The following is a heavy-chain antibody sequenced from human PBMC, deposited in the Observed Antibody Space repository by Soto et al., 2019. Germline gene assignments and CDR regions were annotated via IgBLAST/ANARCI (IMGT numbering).Heavy chain of an antibody. CDR1: GGSISSGGYY. CDR3: ASQEAGLAAAIMWDY. J-gene: IGHJ4*02. V-gene: IGHV4-31*01. CDR2: IYYSGST. D-gene: IGHD2-2*02. Sequence: QVQLQESGPGLVKPSQTLSLTCTVSGGSISSGGYYWSWIRQHPGKGLEGIGYIYYSGSTYYNPSLKSLVTISVDTSKNQFSRKLSSVTAADTAVYYCASQEAGLAAAIMWDYWGQGTLVTVSS.